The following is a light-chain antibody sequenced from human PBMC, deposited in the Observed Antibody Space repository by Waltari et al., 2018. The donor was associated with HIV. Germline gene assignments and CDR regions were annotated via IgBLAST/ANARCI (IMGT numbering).Light chain of an antibody. CDR2: KAS. CDR3: QQYLTYPYT. CDR1: QSISTW. J-gene: IGKJ2*01. V-gene: IGKV1-5*03. Sequence: DIQMTQSPSTLSASVGDRVTITCRASQSISTWVAWYQQKPGKVPKLLIYKASSLESGVPSRFSGSGSRTAFTLTISILQPDDFATYYCQQYLTYPYTFGQGTKLEIK.